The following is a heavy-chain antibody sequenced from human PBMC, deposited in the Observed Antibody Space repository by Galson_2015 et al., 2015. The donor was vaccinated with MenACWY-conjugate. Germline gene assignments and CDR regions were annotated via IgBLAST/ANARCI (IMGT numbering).Heavy chain of an antibody. CDR3: ARKAAERDGNTRYWYFGL. CDR2: IYYSGST. V-gene: IGHV4-59*08. J-gene: IGHJ2*01. Sequence: QVQLQESGPGLVKPSETLSLTCTVSGDSIRSYYWSWIQQPPGKGLEWIGYIYYSGSTNYNPSLKSRVTISLDASKNQFSLKLSSVTVADTAVYYCARKAAERDGNTRYWYFGLWGRG. CDR1: GDSIRSYY. D-gene: IGHD5-24*01.